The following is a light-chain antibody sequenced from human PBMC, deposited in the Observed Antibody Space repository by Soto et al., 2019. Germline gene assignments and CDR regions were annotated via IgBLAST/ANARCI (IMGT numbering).Light chain of an antibody. Sequence: EIVLTQSPATLSLSPGERATLSCRASQSVRSNLAWYPQKPGQAPRLLIYDASNRATGIPARFSGSGSGTDFTLAISSLEPEDFAVYYCQHRSNWPWTFGQGTKVESK. CDR2: DAS. CDR3: QHRSNWPWT. CDR1: QSVRSN. J-gene: IGKJ1*01. V-gene: IGKV3-11*01.